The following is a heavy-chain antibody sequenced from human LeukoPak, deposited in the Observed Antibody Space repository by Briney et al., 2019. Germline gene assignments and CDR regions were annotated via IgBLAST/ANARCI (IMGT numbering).Heavy chain of an antibody. V-gene: IGHV3-23*01. D-gene: IGHD4-17*01. J-gene: IGHJ3*02. CDR2: ISGSGGST. Sequence: GGSLRLSCAASGFTFGNYGMSWVRQAPGKGLEWVSAISGSGGSTYYADSVKGRFTISRDNAKNSLYLQMNSLRAEDTAVYYCATGDYGAFDIWGQGTMVTVSS. CDR3: ATGDYGAFDI. CDR1: GFTFGNYG.